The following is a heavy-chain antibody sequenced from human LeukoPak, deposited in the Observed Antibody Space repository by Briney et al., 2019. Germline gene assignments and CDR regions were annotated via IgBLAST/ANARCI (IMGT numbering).Heavy chain of an antibody. CDR1: GTTFRSYA. CDR3: ESATSANEYSDGFHFGY. V-gene: IGHV1-69*13. J-gene: IGHJ4*01. D-gene: IGHD5-18*01. CDR2: IIPSFGTV. Sequence: SVKVSSKASGTTFRSYAINWVRQAPGQGLEWMGAIIPSFGTVKYAQKFQGRVTMTADESTSTAYMDLNYLRSDETAVYFFESATSANEYSDGFHFGYWGQGTLVTVSS.